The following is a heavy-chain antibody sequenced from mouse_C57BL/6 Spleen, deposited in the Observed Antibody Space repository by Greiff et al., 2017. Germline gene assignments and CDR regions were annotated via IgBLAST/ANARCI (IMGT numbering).Heavy chain of an antibody. J-gene: IGHJ2*01. CDR2: IYPGSGST. D-gene: IGHD2-4*01. V-gene: IGHV1-55*01. CDR3: ARGYDYDPYYFDY. Sequence: QVQLQQPGAELVKPGASVKMSCKASGYTFTSYWITWVKQRPGQGLEWIGDIYPGSGSTNYNEKFKSKATLTVDTSASTAYMLLSSLPSEDSAVYYCARGYDYDPYYFDYWGQGTTLTVSS. CDR1: GYTFTSYW.